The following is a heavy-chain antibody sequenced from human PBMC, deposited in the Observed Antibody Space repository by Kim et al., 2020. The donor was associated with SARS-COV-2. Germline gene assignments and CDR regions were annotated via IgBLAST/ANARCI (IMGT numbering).Heavy chain of an antibody. D-gene: IGHD6-19*01. J-gene: IGHJ4*01. CDR1: GFTFDDYA. V-gene: IGHV3-9*01. Sequence: GGSLRLSCAASGFTFDDYAMHWVRQAPGKGLEWVSGISWNSGSIGYADSVKGRFTISRDNAKNSLYLQMNSLRAEDTALYYCAKARIAVAGTFFFDYWG. CDR2: ISWNSGSI. CDR3: AKARIAVAGTFFFDY.